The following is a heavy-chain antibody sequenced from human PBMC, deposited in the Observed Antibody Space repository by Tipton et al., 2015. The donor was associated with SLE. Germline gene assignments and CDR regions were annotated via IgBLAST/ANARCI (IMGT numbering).Heavy chain of an antibody. J-gene: IGHJ2*01. CDR3: ASGAGDWYFDL. Sequence: TLSLTCTVSGGSISSGSYYWSWIRQPAGKRLEWIGHIYTSGSTNYNPSLKSRVTISVDTSKNQFSLKLSSVTAADTAVYYCASGAGDWYFDLWGRGTLVTVSS. CDR2: IYTSGST. D-gene: IGHD3-10*01. V-gene: IGHV4-61*09. CDR1: GGSISSGSYY.